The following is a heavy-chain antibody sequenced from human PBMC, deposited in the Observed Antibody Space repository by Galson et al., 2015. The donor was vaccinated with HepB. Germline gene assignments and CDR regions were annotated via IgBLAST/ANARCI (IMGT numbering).Heavy chain of an antibody. D-gene: IGHD3-16*01. V-gene: IGHV4-34*01. J-gene: IGHJ6*02. CDR1: GGSFRDYY. CDR2: INHHGTT. Sequence: SETLSLTCAVYGGSFRDYYWSWIRQFPGKGLEWIGEINHHGTTKYNPSLVGRLSISIDARKSQFSLKLRSVTAADTAKYYCSRVQCRGFFKLYYDGVDVWVQGTTVIVSS. CDR3: SRVQCRGFFKLYYDGVDV.